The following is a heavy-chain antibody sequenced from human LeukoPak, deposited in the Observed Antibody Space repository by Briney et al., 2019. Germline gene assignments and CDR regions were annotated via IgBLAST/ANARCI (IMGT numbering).Heavy chain of an antibody. CDR3: ATPIVGATY. J-gene: IGHJ4*02. CDR2: ISYDGSNK. CDR1: GLTFSSYG. Sequence: GGSLRLSCAASGLTFSSYGMHWVRQAPGKGLEWVAVISYDGSNKYYADSVKGRFTISRDNSKNTLYLQMNSLRAEDTAVYYCATPIVGATYWGQGTLVTVSS. V-gene: IGHV3-30*03. D-gene: IGHD1-26*01.